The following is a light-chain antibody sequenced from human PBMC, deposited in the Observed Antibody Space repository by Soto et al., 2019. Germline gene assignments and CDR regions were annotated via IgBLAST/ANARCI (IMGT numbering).Light chain of an antibody. V-gene: IGKV3-20*01. CDR2: GAS. CDR3: QQYGRAPYT. CDR1: QSISSSY. J-gene: IGKJ2*01. Sequence: EIVLTQSPGTLSLSPGERATLSCRASQSISSSYLAWYQQKPGQAPRLLIYGASRRSTGVPDRFSGRESGTDVTLTITTLEPEDSAVYCCQQYGRAPYTCGQGTEVEIK.